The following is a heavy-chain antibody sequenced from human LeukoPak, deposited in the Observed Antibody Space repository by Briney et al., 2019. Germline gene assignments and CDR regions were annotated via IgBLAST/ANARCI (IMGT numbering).Heavy chain of an antibody. Sequence: GGSLRLSCATSGFIFSNAWMSWVRQAPGKGLEWVSAISGSGGSTYYADSVKGRFTISRDNSKNTLYLQMNSLRAEDTAVYYCANPITIFGVAYYWGQGTLVTVSS. CDR2: ISGSGGST. CDR3: ANPITIFGVAYY. V-gene: IGHV3-23*01. CDR1: GFIFSNAW. D-gene: IGHD3-3*01. J-gene: IGHJ4*02.